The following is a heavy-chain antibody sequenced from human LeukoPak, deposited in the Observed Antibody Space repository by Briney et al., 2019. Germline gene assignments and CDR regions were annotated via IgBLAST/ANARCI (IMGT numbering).Heavy chain of an antibody. D-gene: IGHD1-26*01. CDR1: GYRFTGFW. CDR3: ARGYGGSYYDHSGY. J-gene: IGHJ4*02. V-gene: IGHV5-51*04. Sequence: GEPLKISGKASGYRFTGFWIGGVRPMPGKGLGWMGIIDPGNSDTRYSPCFEGQVTISADKPINTAYLQCRNLKASDTAMYYCARGYGGSYYDHSGYWGQGTLVTVSS. CDR2: IDPGNSDT.